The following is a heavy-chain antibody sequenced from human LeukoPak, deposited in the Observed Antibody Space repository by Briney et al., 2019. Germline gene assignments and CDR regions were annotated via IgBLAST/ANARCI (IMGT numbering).Heavy chain of an antibody. D-gene: IGHD6-19*01. V-gene: IGHV3-30*03. CDR2: ISYDGSNK. CDR3: ATGERYSSGWYGIDY. Sequence: GGSLRLSCAASGFTFSSYGMHWVRQAPGKGLEWVAVISYDGSNKYYADSVKGRFTISRDNSKNTLYLQMNSLRAEDTAVYYCATGERYSSGWYGIDYWGQGTLVTVSS. CDR1: GFTFSSYG. J-gene: IGHJ4*02.